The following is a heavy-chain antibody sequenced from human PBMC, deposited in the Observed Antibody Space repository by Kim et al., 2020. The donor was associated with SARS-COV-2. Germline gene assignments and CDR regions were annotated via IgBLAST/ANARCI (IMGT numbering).Heavy chain of an antibody. V-gene: IGHV3-13*01. J-gene: IGHJ4*02. D-gene: IGHD2-2*01. CDR3: VRGRDRTSSYEY. CDR2: SGAAGYI. CDR1: GFTSSTDD. Sequence: GGSLRLSCAASGFTSSTDDMHWVRQATGKALEWVSVSGAAGYIGYADSVKGRFTISRDNAKDSLYLQMNSLTAGDTAVYYCVRGRDRTSSYEYWGQGTQVTVSS.